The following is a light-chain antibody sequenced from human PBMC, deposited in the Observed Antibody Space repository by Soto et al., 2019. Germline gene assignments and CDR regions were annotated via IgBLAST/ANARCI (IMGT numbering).Light chain of an antibody. V-gene: IGLV2-8*01. Sequence: QSALTQPPSASGSPGQSVTISCTGTSSDVGGYKYVSWYQQHPGKAPKLMIYEVSKRPSGVPDRFSGSKSGNTASLTVSGLQAEDEADYYCSSYEGSNNFVVFGGGTKLTVL. J-gene: IGLJ2*01. CDR1: SSDVGGYKY. CDR2: EVS. CDR3: SSYEGSNNFVV.